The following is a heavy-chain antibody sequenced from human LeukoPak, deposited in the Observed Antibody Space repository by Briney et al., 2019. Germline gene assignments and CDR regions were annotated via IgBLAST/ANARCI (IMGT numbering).Heavy chain of an antibody. D-gene: IGHD1-20*01. CDR3: AKSGYHWNDVDFDY. CDR2: IRYDGSNK. CDR1: GFTFSSYG. Sequence: PGGSLRLSCAASGFTFSSYGMHWVRQAPGKGLEWVAFIRYDGSNKYYADSVKGRLTISRDNSKNTLYLQMNSLRAEDTALYYCAKSGYHWNDVDFDYWGQGTLVTVSS. V-gene: IGHV3-30*02. J-gene: IGHJ4*02.